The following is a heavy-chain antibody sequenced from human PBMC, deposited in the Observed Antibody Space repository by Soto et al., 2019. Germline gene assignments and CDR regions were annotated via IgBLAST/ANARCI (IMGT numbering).Heavy chain of an antibody. Sequence: PSETLSLTCTVSGLSITSYYWSWIRQPPGTGLEWIGYIYYSGSTNYNPSLKSRVTISVDTSKNQFSLKLSSVTAADTAVYYCARHSEFDGSGSYYVYYYYGMDVWGQGTTVT. CDR2: IYYSGST. CDR1: GLSITSYY. V-gene: IGHV4-59*08. D-gene: IGHD3-10*01. CDR3: ARHSEFDGSGSYYVYYYYGMDV. J-gene: IGHJ6*02.